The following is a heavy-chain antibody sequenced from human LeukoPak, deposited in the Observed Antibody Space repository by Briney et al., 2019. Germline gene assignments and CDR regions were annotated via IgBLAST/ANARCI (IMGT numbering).Heavy chain of an antibody. Sequence: PSETLSLTCTVSGVSISSSNSYWGWIPQPPGKGLEWIGSIYYSGHTYYNASLKSQVSISIDTSKNQFSLRLTSVTAADTAVYYCARKYYYGSGSYIAWFDYWGQGTLVTVSS. D-gene: IGHD3-10*01. J-gene: IGHJ4*02. V-gene: IGHV4-39*07. CDR3: ARKYYYGSGSYIAWFDY. CDR1: GVSISSSNSY. CDR2: IYYSGHT.